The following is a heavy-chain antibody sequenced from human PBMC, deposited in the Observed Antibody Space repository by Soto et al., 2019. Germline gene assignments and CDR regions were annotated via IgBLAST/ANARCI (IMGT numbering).Heavy chain of an antibody. D-gene: IGHD1-26*01. V-gene: IGHV4-39*01. CDR1: GVSISSSSYY. CDR3: ARHFGELHYYYGMDV. J-gene: IGHJ6*02. CDR2: IYYSGST. Sequence: QLQLQESGPGLVKPSETLSLTCTVSGVSISSSSYYWGWIRQPPGKGPEWIGTIYYSGSTYYNPSLKSRVTISVDTSKNQFSLKLSSVSAADTAMYYCARHFGELHYYYGMDVWGQGTTVTVSS.